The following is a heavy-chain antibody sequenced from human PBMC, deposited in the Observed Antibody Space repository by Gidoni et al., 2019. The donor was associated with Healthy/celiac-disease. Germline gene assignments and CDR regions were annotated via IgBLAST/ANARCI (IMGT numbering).Heavy chain of an antibody. V-gene: IGHV1-18*01. J-gene: IGHJ5*02. CDR3: ARAFYYDSSGYFFRNWFDP. CDR1: GYTFTIYG. Sequence: QVQLVQSGAEVKKPGASVKVSCTASGYTFTIYGISWVRQAPGQGLEWMGWISAYNGNTNYAQKLQGRVTMTTDTSTSTAYMELRSLRSDDTAVYYCARAFYYDSSGYFFRNWFDPWGQGTLVTVSS. D-gene: IGHD3-22*01. CDR2: ISAYNGNT.